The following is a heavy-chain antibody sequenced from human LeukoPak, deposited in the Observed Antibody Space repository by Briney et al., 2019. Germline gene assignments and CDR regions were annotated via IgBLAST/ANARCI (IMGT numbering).Heavy chain of an antibody. CDR3: ARVLRSGDSYGYVHYYYMDV. Sequence: ASVKVSCKASGYTFTSYGISWVRQAPGQGLEWMGWISAYNGNTNYAQNLQGRVTMTTDTSTSTAYMELRSLRSDDTAVYYCARVLRSGDSYGYVHYYYMDVWGKGTTVTVSS. CDR1: GYTFTSYG. CDR2: ISAYNGNT. D-gene: IGHD5-18*01. J-gene: IGHJ6*03. V-gene: IGHV1-18*01.